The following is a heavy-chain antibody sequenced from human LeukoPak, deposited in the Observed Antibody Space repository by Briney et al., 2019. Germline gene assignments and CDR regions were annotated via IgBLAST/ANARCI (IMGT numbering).Heavy chain of an antibody. D-gene: IGHD3-10*01. V-gene: IGHV4-61*02. CDR2: IYTSGST. J-gene: IGHJ6*02. CDR1: GGSISSGSYY. Sequence: SETLSLTCTVSGGSISSGSYYWSWIRQPAGKGLEWIGRIYTSGSTNYNPSLKSRVTISVDTSKNQFSLKLSSVTAADTAVYYCARDHYYGSGSLPFDYGMDVWGQGTTVTVSS. CDR3: ARDHYYGSGSLPFDYGMDV.